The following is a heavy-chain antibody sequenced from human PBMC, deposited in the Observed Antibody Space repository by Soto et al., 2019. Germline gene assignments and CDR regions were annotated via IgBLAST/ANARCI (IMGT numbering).Heavy chain of an antibody. J-gene: IGHJ5*02. D-gene: IGHD1-26*01. V-gene: IGHV1-2*04. CDR3: ARWVGASNWFDP. CDR1: GYTFTGYH. Sequence: ASVKVSCKTSGYTFTGYHIHWVRQAPGQGLEWMGWINTNTGDTNYAQKFQGWVTMTRDTSINTAYVQLSRLTSYDTAVYYCARWVGASNWFDPWGQGTLVTVS. CDR2: INTNTGDT.